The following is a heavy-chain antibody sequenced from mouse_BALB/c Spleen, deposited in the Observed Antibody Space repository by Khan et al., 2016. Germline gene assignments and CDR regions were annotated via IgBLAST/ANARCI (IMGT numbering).Heavy chain of an antibody. Sequence: EVELVESGGGLVKPGGSLKLSCAASGFTFSSYAMSWVRPTPEKRLEWVASLSSGGSSLYPDNLKDRFTICRDNARNILYLQINSLRSRDTAMYSCASSVCYFDYWGQVTTLTFSS. CDR1: GFTFSSYA. J-gene: IGHJ2*01. D-gene: IGHD3-2*01. CDR3: ASSVCYFDY. CDR2: LSSGGSS. V-gene: IGHV5-6-5*01.